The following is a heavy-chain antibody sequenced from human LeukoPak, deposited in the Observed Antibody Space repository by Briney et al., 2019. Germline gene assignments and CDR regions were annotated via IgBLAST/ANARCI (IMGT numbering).Heavy chain of an antibody. J-gene: IGHJ6*03. CDR2: IGPSSSYM. V-gene: IGHV3-21*01. Sequence: GGSLRLSCTASGFTFSICSMNWVRQAPGKGLEWVSSIGPSSSYMYYADSLKGRFTISRDNAKNSLYLQMNSLRAEDTAVYYCAREQWLVLVSYYYYMDVWGKGTTVTISS. D-gene: IGHD6-19*01. CDR1: GFTFSICS. CDR3: AREQWLVLVSYYYYMDV.